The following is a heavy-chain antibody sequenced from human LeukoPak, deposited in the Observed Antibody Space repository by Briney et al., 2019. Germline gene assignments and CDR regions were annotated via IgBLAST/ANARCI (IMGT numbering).Heavy chain of an antibody. V-gene: IGHV3-23*01. J-gene: IGHJ4*02. CDR2: ITGSGGNT. Sequence: GGSLRLSCAASGFTFSNYAMSWVRQAPGKGLDWVSAITGSGGNTYYADSVKGRFTISRDNSKNTLYLQMNSLRAEDTVVYYCAKWGDYDVLTGYYVSDYWGQGALVTVSS. CDR3: AKWGDYDVLTGYYVSDY. CDR1: GFTFSNYA. D-gene: IGHD3-9*01.